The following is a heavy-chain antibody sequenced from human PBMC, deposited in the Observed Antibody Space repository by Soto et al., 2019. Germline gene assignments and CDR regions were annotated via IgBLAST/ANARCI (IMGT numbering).Heavy chain of an antibody. CDR1: GYTFTGYY. V-gene: IGHV1-2*04. J-gene: IGHJ4*02. CDR3: ATQRSEWELSFDY. Sequence: QVQLVQSGAEVKKPGASVKVSCKASGYTFTGYYMHWVRQAPGQGLEWMGWINPNSGVTNYAQKFKGWVTMTRDTSISTAYMELSRLRSDDTAVYYCATQRSEWELSFDYWGQGTLVTVSS. CDR2: INPNSGVT. D-gene: IGHD1-26*01.